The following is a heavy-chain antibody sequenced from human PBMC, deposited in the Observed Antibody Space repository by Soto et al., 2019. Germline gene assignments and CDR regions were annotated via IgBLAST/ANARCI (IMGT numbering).Heavy chain of an antibody. D-gene: IGHD4-17*01. Sequence: SETLSLTCAVSGGSISSSNWWSWVRQPPGKGLEWIGEIYHSGSTNYNPSLKSRVTISVDKSKNQFSLTLSSVTAADTAVYYCAGPFGDYGDINWFDPWGQGTLVTVSS. CDR1: GGSISSSNW. V-gene: IGHV4-4*02. CDR3: AGPFGDYGDINWFDP. J-gene: IGHJ5*02. CDR2: IYHSGST.